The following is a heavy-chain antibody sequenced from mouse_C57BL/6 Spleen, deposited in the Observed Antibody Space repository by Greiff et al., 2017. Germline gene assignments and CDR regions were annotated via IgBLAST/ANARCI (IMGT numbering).Heavy chain of an antibody. V-gene: IGHV1-53*01. CDR3: ASPSNGNYFGY. J-gene: IGHJ2*01. D-gene: IGHD4-1*01. CDR1: GYSFTSYC. Sequence: VQLQQPGTELVKPGASVKLSCKASGYSFTSYCMHWVKQRPGKGLEWIGNINPSNGGTNYNEKFKSKATLTVDKSSSTAYMQLSSLTSEDSAVYYCASPSNGNYFGYWGQGTTLSVSS. CDR2: INPSNGGT.